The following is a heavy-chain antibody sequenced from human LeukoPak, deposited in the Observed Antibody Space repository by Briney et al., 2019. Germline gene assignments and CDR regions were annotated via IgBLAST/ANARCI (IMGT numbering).Heavy chain of an antibody. J-gene: IGHJ6*02. V-gene: IGHV3-21*01. CDR2: ISGRSHAI. D-gene: IGHD4-17*01. CDR1: GFTFSSYA. CDR3: ARGPYGDYDYYYATDI. Sequence: GGSLRLSCAASGFTFSSYAMHWVRQAPGKGLEWVSSISGRSHAINYAHSVRGRFTISRDNAEKSLYLQMNSLRAEDTAVHYCARGPYGDYDYYYATDIWGQGTTVTVSS.